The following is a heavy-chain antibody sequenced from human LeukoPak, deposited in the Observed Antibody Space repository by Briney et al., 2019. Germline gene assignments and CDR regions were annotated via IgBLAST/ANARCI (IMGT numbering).Heavy chain of an antibody. Sequence: PGGSLRLSCAASGFTVSSNYMSWVRQAPGKGLERVSTIYSGGRTDYADSVKGRFTISRDNSKNTLYLQMSSLRVEDTAVYYCASGYSSRAGTTDCCPLDYWGRGSLVTVSS. CDR1: GFTVSSNY. V-gene: IGHV3-66*01. CDR2: IYSGGRT. CDR3: ASGYSSRAGTTDCCPLDY. J-gene: IGHJ4*02. D-gene: IGHD5-18*01.